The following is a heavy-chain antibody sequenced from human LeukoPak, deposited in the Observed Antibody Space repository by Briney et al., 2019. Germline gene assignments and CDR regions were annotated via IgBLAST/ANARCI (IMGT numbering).Heavy chain of an antibody. D-gene: IGHD5-18*01. CDR2: ISAYNGNT. Sequence: ASVKVSCKASGYTFTSYGIGWVRQAPGQGLEWMGWISAYNGNTNYAQKLQGRVTMTTDTSTSTAYMELRSLRSDDTAVYYCARGGRGYSYGPELYYFDYWGQGTLVTVSS. V-gene: IGHV1-18*01. J-gene: IGHJ4*02. CDR1: GYTFTSYG. CDR3: ARGGRGYSYGPELYYFDY.